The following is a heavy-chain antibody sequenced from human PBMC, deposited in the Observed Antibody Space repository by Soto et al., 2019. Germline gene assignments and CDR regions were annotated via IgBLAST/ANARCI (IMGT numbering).Heavy chain of an antibody. J-gene: IGHJ3*02. Sequence: QVQLVQSGAEVKKPGASVKVSCKTSGYTFPNHGINGVRQAQGQGLEWMGWINPYNANVNYAQKLQGRVTMTTDTSTSTAYMDLRSLTSDDTAVYYCARDRVAGIWGDAFDIWGQGTMVTVSS. CDR2: INPYNANV. CDR3: ARDRVAGIWGDAFDI. D-gene: IGHD3-16*01. CDR1: GYTFPNHG. V-gene: IGHV1-18*04.